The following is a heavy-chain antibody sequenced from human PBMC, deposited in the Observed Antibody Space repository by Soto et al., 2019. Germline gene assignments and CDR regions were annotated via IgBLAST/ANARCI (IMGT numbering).Heavy chain of an antibody. J-gene: IGHJ6*02. V-gene: IGHV3-30-3*01. Sequence: QVQLVESGGGVVQPGRSLRLSCAASGFTFSSYAMHWVRQAPGKGLEWVAVISYDGSNKYYADSVKGRFTISRDNSKKTRYLQMNSLRAEDTAVYYCARGGYCSGGSCYSGPSYYYYGMDVWGQGTTVTVSS. D-gene: IGHD2-15*01. CDR1: GFTFSSYA. CDR2: ISYDGSNK. CDR3: ARGGYCSGGSCYSGPSYYYYGMDV.